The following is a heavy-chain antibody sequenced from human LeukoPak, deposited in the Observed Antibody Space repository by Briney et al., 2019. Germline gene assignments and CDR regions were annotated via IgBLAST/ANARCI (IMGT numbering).Heavy chain of an antibody. D-gene: IGHD3-9*01. CDR3: ARGGKDYDILTRTVYYYYYYMDV. CDR1: GFTFSTYW. Sequence: GGSLRLSCAASGFTFSTYWMTWVRQAPGKGLEWVANIKPDGSQIYYVDSVKGRFTISRDNAKNSLYLQMNSLRAEDTAVYYCARGGKDYDILTRTVYYYYYYMDVWGKGTTVTVSS. J-gene: IGHJ6*03. CDR2: IKPDGSQI. V-gene: IGHV3-7*01.